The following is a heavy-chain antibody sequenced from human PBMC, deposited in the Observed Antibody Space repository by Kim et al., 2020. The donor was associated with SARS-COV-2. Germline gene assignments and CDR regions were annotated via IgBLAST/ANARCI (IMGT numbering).Heavy chain of an antibody. CDR3: ASGSCSSSSCSRYSDY. CDR2: IKQDGSEK. Sequence: GGSLRLSCAASGITFRWYWMTWVRQAPGKGLEWVANIKQDGSEKYYVDSVKSRFTISRENAKNSLYLQMDSLRAEDTAVYYCASGSCSSSSCSRYSDYWGQGTLVTVSP. D-gene: IGHD2-2*01. CDR1: GITFRWYW. V-gene: IGHV3-7*01. J-gene: IGHJ4*02.